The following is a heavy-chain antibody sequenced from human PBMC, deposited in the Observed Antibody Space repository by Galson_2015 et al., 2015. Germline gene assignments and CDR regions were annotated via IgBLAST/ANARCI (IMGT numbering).Heavy chain of an antibody. Sequence: ETLSLTCAVSGYSISSGYYWGWIRQPPGKGLEWIGSIYHSGSTYYNPSLKSRVTISVDTSKNQFSLKLSSVTAADTAVYYCASSCGGDCYAYYYYGMDVWGQGTTVTVSS. V-gene: IGHV4-38-2*01. CDR3: ASSCGGDCYAYYYYGMDV. CDR2: IYHSGST. D-gene: IGHD2-21*02. J-gene: IGHJ6*02. CDR1: GYSISSGYY.